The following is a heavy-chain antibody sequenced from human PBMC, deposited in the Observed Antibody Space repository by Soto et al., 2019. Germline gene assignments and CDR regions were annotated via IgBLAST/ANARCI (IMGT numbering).Heavy chain of an antibody. V-gene: IGHV3-7*01. D-gene: IGHD3-16*02. J-gene: IGHJ3*02. Sequence: GGSLRLSCAASGFTFSSYWMSWVRQAPGKGLEWVANIKQDGSEKYYVDSVKGRFTISRDNAKNSLYLQMNSLRAEDTAVYYCARVGQGYRHDAFDIWGQGTMVTVSS. CDR3: ARVGQGYRHDAFDI. CDR1: GFTFSSYW. CDR2: IKQDGSEK.